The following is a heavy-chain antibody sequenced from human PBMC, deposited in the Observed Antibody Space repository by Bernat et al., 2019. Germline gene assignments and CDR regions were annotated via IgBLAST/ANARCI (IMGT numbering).Heavy chain of an antibody. CDR3: AAYCSGGSCYPYNDY. Sequence: QVQLVQSGAEVKKPGASVKVSCKASGYTFTGYYMHWVRQAPGQGLEWMGRINPNSGGTNYAQKFQGRVTMTRDTSISTAYMELSRLRSDDTAVYYCAAYCSGGSCYPYNDYWGQGTLVTVSS. V-gene: IGHV1-2*06. CDR1: GYTFTGYY. CDR2: INPNSGGT. D-gene: IGHD2-15*01. J-gene: IGHJ4*02.